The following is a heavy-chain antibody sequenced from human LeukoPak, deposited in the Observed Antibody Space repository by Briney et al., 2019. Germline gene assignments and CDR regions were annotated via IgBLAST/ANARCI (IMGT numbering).Heavy chain of an antibody. Sequence: GRSLRLSCAASGFTFSSYAMHWVRQAPGKGLEYVSAINSDGDSTYYANSVKGRFTISRDNSKSTLYLQMGSLRAEDMAVYYCARVKSREHFFDYWGQGTLVTVSS. CDR1: GFTFSSYA. J-gene: IGHJ4*02. D-gene: IGHD2-21*01. CDR2: INSDGDST. CDR3: ARVKSREHFFDY. V-gene: IGHV3-64*01.